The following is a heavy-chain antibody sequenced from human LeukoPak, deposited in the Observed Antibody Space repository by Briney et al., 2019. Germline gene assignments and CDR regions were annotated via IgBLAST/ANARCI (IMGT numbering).Heavy chain of an antibody. CDR1: GYSISSGYY. Sequence: PSETLSLTCAVSGYSISSGYYWGWIRQPPGKGLEWIESIYHSGSTYYNPSLKSRVTISVDTSKNQFSLKLSSVTAADTAVYYCASFTILGRLYAFDIWGQGTMVTVSS. J-gene: IGHJ3*02. CDR3: ASFTILGRLYAFDI. V-gene: IGHV4-38-2*01. CDR2: IYHSGST. D-gene: IGHD3-3*01.